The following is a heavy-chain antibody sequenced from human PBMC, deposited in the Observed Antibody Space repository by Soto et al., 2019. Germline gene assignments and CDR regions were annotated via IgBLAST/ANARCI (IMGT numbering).Heavy chain of an antibody. D-gene: IGHD2-8*02. J-gene: IGHJ4*02. CDR3: ARDKITGLFDY. CDR2: INHSGVT. Sequence: SETLSLTCAVYGGSFSGYYWSWIRQPPGKGLEWIGEINHSGVTNYKPSLKRRVTISVDTSKNQFSLQLKSVTAADTAVYYCARDKITGLFDYWGQGTLVTVSS. CDR1: GGSFSGYY. V-gene: IGHV4-34*01.